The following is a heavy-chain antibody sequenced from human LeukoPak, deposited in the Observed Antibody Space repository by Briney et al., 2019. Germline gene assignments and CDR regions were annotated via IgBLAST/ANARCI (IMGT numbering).Heavy chain of an antibody. CDR1: GFTFSSYG. CDR3: AIAGDGYNLFDY. J-gene: IGHJ4*02. Sequence: GGSLRLSCAASGFTFSSYGMHWVRQAPGKGLEWVTFIRYDGSNKYYADSVKGRFTISRGNSKNTLYLQMNSLRAEDTAVYYCAIAGDGYNLFDYWGQGTLVTVSS. V-gene: IGHV3-30*02. CDR2: IRYDGSNK. D-gene: IGHD5-24*01.